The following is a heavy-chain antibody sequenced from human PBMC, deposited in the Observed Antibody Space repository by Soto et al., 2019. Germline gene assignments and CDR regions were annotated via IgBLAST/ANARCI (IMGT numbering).Heavy chain of an antibody. CDR2: IYHSGST. CDR1: GGSISSGGYS. CDR3: SRFGESSNWFDP. V-gene: IGHV4-30-2*01. Sequence: SETLSLTCAVSGGSISSGGYSWSWIRQPPGKGLEWIGYIYHSGSTYYNPSLKSRVTISVDRSKNQFSLKLSSVTAADTAVYYCSRFGESSNWFDPWGQGTLVT. D-gene: IGHD3-10*01. J-gene: IGHJ5*02.